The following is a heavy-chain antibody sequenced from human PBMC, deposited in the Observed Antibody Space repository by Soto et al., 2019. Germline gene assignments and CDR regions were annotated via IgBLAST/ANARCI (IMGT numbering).Heavy chain of an antibody. Sequence: ASVKVSCKASGYTFTSYGISWVRQAPGQGLDWMGWISAYNGSTKYAQDLQGRVTMTTDTSTSTAYMELRSLRSDDTAVYCCARFTGGSYNTYYFYYGMDVWGQGTTVTVAS. CDR1: GYTFTSYG. D-gene: IGHD2-15*01. J-gene: IGHJ6*02. CDR2: ISAYNGST. CDR3: ARFTGGSYNTYYFYYGMDV. V-gene: IGHV1-18*04.